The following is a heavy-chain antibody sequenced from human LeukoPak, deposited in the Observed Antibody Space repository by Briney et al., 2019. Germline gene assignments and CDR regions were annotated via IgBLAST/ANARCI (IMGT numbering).Heavy chain of an antibody. CDR2: ISPSGTTM. J-gene: IGHJ3*02. CDR1: GFNFHSHE. Sequence: GGSLRLSCAASGFNFHSHEMNWVRQAPGKGLEFISYISPSGTTMYYADSVKGRFTISRDNAKNSLYLQMNSPRAEDTAVYYCARGGYCTTALCYAMNAFDIWGQGTMVTVSS. D-gene: IGHD2-2*03. V-gene: IGHV3-48*03. CDR3: ARGGYCTTALCYAMNAFDI.